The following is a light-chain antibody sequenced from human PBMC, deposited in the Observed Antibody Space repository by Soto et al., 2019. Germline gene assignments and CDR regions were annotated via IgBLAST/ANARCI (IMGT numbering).Light chain of an antibody. Sequence: QPVLTQPPSVSGAPGQRVTISCTGSSSNIGAGYDVHWYQQPPGTAPKLLIYGNSNRPSGVPDRFSGSKSGTSASLAITGLQAEDEADYYCQSYDSSLSAVVFGGGTQLTVL. CDR1: SSNIGAGYD. V-gene: IGLV1-40*01. CDR3: QSYDSSLSAVV. CDR2: GNS. J-gene: IGLJ2*01.